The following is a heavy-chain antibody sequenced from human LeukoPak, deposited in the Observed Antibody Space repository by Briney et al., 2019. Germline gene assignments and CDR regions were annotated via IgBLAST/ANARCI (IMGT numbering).Heavy chain of an antibody. D-gene: IGHD3-10*01. CDR3: ARELWFANAPGSWLDP. CDR2: FFHTGST. J-gene: IGHJ5*02. CDR1: GDSISGGAFS. Sequence: SQTLSLTCVVSGDSISGGAFSWSWIRQPPGQGLEWIGYFFHTGSTFYNPSLKSRVTISVDNSKNQFSLRLTSVTAADTAVYYCARELWFANAPGSWLDPWGQGTLVTVSS. V-gene: IGHV4-30-2*01.